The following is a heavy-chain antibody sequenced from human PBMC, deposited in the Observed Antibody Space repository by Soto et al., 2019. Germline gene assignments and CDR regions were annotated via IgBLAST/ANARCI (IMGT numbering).Heavy chain of an antibody. Sequence: QVQLQESGPGLVKPSETLSLTCTVSGGSISNFYWSWIRQPPGKGLEWIGYIYYSGSTNYNPSLKSRLTISVDTSKNQFSLKLSSGTAAATAVYFCARRYGGNLDYCGQGTLVTVSS. J-gene: IGHJ4*02. CDR2: IYYSGST. CDR1: GGSISNFY. V-gene: IGHV4-59*08. D-gene: IGHD1-26*01. CDR3: ARRYGGNLDY.